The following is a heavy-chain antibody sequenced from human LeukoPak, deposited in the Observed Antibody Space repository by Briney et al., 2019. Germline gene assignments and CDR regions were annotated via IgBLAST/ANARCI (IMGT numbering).Heavy chain of an antibody. Sequence: PGGSLRLSCAASGFTFSSYWMSWVRRALGKGLEWVANIKQDGSEKYYVDSVKGRFTISRDNAKNSLYLQMNSLRAEDTALYYCAKAGAGYYYYYGMDVWGQGTTVTVSS. CDR2: IKQDGSEK. CDR3: AKAGAGYYYYYGMDV. CDR1: GFTFSSYW. J-gene: IGHJ6*02. V-gene: IGHV3-7*03. D-gene: IGHD4-17*01.